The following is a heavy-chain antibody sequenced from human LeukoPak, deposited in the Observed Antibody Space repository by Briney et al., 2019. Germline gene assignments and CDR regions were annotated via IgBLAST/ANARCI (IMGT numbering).Heavy chain of an antibody. CDR3: VREKYTYGDY. CDR1: GFSFSGYW. D-gene: IGHD2-2*02. V-gene: IGHV3-7*01. Sequence: PGGSLRLSCAASGFSFSGYWMSWVRQAPGKGLEWVANIEQVGSEKYYVDSVKGRFTISRDNAERSLYLHMNSLRAEDTAIYYCVREKYTYGDYWGQGTLVTVSS. CDR2: IEQVGSEK. J-gene: IGHJ4*02.